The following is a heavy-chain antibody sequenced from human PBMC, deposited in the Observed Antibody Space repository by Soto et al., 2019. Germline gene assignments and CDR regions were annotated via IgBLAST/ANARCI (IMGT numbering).Heavy chain of an antibody. CDR3: ARVYDSSGYYDYYYYGMDV. D-gene: IGHD3-22*01. V-gene: IGHV1-18*04. CDR2: ISAYNGNT. J-gene: IGHJ6*02. CDR1: GYTFTSYG. Sequence: GASMKVSCNASGYTFTSYGISWVRQAPGQGLEWMGWISAYNGNTNYAQKLQGRVTMTTDTSTSTAYMELRSLRSDDTAVYYCARVYDSSGYYDYYYYGMDVWGQGTTVTVSS.